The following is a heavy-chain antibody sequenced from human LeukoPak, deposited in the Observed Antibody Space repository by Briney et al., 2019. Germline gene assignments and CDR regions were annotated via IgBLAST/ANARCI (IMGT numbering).Heavy chain of an antibody. V-gene: IGHV3-23*01. CDR1: GFTFSSYA. D-gene: IGHD6-13*01. Sequence: GGSLRLSCAASGFTFSSYAMSWVRQAPGKGLEWVSAISGSGGSTYYADSVKGRFTISRDNSKNTLYLQMNSLRAEDTAVYYCAKDPSSGWYVYYYHGMDVWGQGTTVTVSS. J-gene: IGHJ6*02. CDR2: ISGSGGST. CDR3: AKDPSSGWYVYYYHGMDV.